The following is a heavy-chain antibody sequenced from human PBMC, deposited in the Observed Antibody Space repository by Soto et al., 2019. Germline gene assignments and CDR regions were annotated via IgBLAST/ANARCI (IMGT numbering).Heavy chain of an antibody. J-gene: IGHJ4*02. CDR2: LTWNGEVI. CDR1: GFTFDDYA. V-gene: IGHV3-9*01. D-gene: IGHD3-22*01. CDR3: VKDSESSGYLTHLDY. Sequence: EVQLAESGGALVQPGRSPRLSCVASGFTFDDYAIHWVRQTPGKGLEWVSGLTWNGEVIGYADSVKGRFTISRDNAKNSLYLEMNSLRPEDTALYYCVKDSESSGYLTHLDYWGQGTLVTVSS.